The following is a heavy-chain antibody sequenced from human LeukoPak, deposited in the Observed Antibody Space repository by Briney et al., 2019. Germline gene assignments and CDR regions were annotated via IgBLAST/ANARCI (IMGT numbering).Heavy chain of an antibody. CDR1: GFTFSSYS. J-gene: IGHJ4*02. V-gene: IGHV3-21*01. D-gene: IGHD5-18*01. CDR2: ISTSSGYI. Sequence: PGGSLRLSCAASGFTFSSYSMNWVRQAPGKGLEWVSSISTSSGYIYYADSMKGRFTISRDNAKTSLYLKMNGLTAEDTAVYYCASTGGYSYGYRYWGQGTLVTVSS. CDR3: ASTGGYSYGYRY.